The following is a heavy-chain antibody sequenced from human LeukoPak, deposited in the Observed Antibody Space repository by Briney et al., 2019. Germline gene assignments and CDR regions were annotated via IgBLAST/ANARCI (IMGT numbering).Heavy chain of an antibody. CDR3: ARLGRYGDYVVN. CDR1: GGSISSSSYY. CDR2: IYYSGST. J-gene: IGHJ4*02. D-gene: IGHD4-17*01. Sequence: PSETLSLTCTVSGGSISSSSYYWGWIRQPPGKGLEWIGSIYYSGSTYYNPSLKSRVTISVDTSKSQFSLKLSSVTAADTAVYYCARLGRYGDYVVNWGQGTLVTVSS. V-gene: IGHV4-39*07.